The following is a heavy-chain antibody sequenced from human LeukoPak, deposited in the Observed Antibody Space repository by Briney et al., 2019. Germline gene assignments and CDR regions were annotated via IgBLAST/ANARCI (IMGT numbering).Heavy chain of an antibody. Sequence: SETLSLTXTVSGGSVSSYYWSWMRQPPGKGLEWIGYVYYSGSTNYNPALKGRVTISLDTSENQFSLKLSSVTAADTAVYYCAREANSPTARYWYFDLWGRGTQVTVSS. J-gene: IGHJ2*01. V-gene: IGHV4-59*02. CDR3: AREANSPTARYWYFDL. CDR1: GGSVSSYY. CDR2: VYYSGST. D-gene: IGHD2-21*01.